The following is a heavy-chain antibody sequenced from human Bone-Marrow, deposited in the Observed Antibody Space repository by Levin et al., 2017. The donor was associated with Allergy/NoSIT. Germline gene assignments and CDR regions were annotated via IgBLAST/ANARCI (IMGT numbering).Heavy chain of an antibody. CDR1: GDSLSSYY. D-gene: IGHD5-24*01. CDR2: ISYSGST. J-gene: IGHJ4*02. V-gene: IGHV4-59*01. CDR3: ARSLRRENFDY. Sequence: SETLSLTCTVSGDSLSSYYWSWIRQPPGKRLEWIAYISYSGSTNYNPSLKSRVTLSVDTSKNHFSLNITSVTAADTAVYYCARSLRRENFDYWGQGILVTVSS.